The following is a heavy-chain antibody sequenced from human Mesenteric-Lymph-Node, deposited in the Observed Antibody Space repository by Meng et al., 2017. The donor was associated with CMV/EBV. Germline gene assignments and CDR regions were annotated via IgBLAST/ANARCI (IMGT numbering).Heavy chain of an antibody. CDR1: GFTFSSYW. CDR2: IKQDGSEK. J-gene: IGHJ4*02. CDR3: AKDEGDQSGYVMDFDY. V-gene: IGHV3-7*01. Sequence: ETLSLTCAASGFTFSSYWMSWVRQAPGKGLEWVANIKQDGSEKYYVDSVKGRFTISRDNAKNSLYLQMNSLRAEDTAVYYCAKDEGDQSGYVMDFDYWGQGTLVTVSS. D-gene: IGHD5-12*01.